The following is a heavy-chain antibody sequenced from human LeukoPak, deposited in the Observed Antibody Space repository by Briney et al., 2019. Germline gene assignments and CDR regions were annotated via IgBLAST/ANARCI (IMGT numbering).Heavy chain of an antibody. CDR3: ATACGGKSCHLNA. V-gene: IGHV1-2*02. D-gene: IGHD2-15*01. Sequence: PKASVKVSCKTSGYSFTAYYIHWVRQAPGQGLEWMGWIIPDSGGTKYGQKFQGNVTMSRDTSMRTAYLELTNLASDDTAVYYCATACGGKSCHLNAWGQGTLVTVSS. J-gene: IGHJ5*02. CDR2: IIPDSGGT. CDR1: GYSFTAYY.